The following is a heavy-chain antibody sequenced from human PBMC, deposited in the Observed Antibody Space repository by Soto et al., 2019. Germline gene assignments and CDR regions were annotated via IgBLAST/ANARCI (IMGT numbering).Heavy chain of an antibody. CDR1: GYSFTSYW. CDR2: IYPGDSDT. CDR3: ARWGAYCSSTSCYYYYYYGMDV. V-gene: IGHV5-51*01. J-gene: IGHJ6*02. Sequence: GESLKISCKGSGYSFTSYWICWVRQMPWKGLEWMGIIYPGDSDTRYSPSFQGQVTISADKSISTAYLQWSSLKASDTAMYYCARWGAYCSSTSCYYYYYYGMDVWGQGTTVTVSS. D-gene: IGHD2-2*01.